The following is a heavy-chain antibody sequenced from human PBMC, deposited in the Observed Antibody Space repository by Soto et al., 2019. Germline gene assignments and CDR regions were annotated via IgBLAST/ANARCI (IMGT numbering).Heavy chain of an antibody. D-gene: IGHD3-10*01. CDR1: GSTFTSYY. V-gene: IGHV1-46*01. CDR2: INPSGGST. J-gene: IGHJ4*02. CDR3: ARVGEMASPNYFDY. Sequence: ASVKVSCKASGSTFTSYYMHWVRQAPGQGLEWMGIINPSGGSTSYAQKFQGRVTITADKSTSTAYMELSSLRSEDTAVYYCARVGEMASPNYFDYWGQGTLVTVSS.